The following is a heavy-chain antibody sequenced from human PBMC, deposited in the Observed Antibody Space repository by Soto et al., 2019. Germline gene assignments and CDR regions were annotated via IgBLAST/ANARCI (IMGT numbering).Heavy chain of an antibody. D-gene: IGHD3-10*01. CDR2: VSSSGGTT. CDR3: AKAVYGYWYLDL. Sequence: GGSLRLSCATSGFMFNSYGMSWVRLAPGKGLEWVAGVSSSGGTTDYADSVKGRFTISRDTSKNTLYLQMNSLRAEDTAVYYCAKAVYGYWYLDLWGRGTRVTVYS. V-gene: IGHV3-23*01. CDR1: GFMFNSYG. J-gene: IGHJ2*01.